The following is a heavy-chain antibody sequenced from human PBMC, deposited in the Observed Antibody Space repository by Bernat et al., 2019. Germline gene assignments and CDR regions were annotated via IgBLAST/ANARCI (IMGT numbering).Heavy chain of an antibody. Sequence: EVQLVEFGGGLVKPGGSLRPPCAASGFTFSNVWMSWVRQAPGKGLEWVDRIKSKTDGGTIEYAAPVKGGFTISRDDTKNMVFFQMNGLKSEDTAVYYCTTGETIWGQGTLVTVSS. V-gene: IGHV3-15*01. CDR3: TTGETI. D-gene: IGHD3-9*01. CDR2: IKSKTDGGTI. J-gene: IGHJ4*02. CDR1: GFTFSNVW.